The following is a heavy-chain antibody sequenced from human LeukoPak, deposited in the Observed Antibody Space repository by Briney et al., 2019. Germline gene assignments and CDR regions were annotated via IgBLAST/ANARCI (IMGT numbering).Heavy chain of an antibody. CDR3: AKDLSYYGGNFPPGAFDI. V-gene: IGHV3-30*18. D-gene: IGHD4-23*01. Sequence: PGGSLRLSCAASGFTFNSYGMHWVRQAPGKGLEWVAVISYDGSNKYYADSVKGRFTISRDNSKNTLYLQMNSLRAEDTAVYYCAKDLSYYGGNFPPGAFDIWGQGTMVTVSS. CDR1: GFTFNSYG. J-gene: IGHJ3*02. CDR2: ISYDGSNK.